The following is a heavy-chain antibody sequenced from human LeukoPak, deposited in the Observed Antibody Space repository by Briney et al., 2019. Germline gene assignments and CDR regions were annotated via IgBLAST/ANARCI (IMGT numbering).Heavy chain of an antibody. CDR3: ATGSREAHIVGATTGLWY. D-gene: IGHD1-26*01. CDR2: IYTSGST. V-gene: IGHV4-61*02. J-gene: IGHJ4*02. Sequence: SQTRSLTCTVSGGSISSGSYYWSWIRQPAGKGLEWIGRIYTSGSTNYNPSLKSRVTISVDTSKNQFSLKLSSVTAADTAVYYCATGSREAHIVGATTGLWYWGQGTLVTVSS. CDR1: GGSISSGSYY.